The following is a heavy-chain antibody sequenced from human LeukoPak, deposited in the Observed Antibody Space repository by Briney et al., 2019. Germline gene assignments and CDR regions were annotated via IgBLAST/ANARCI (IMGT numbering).Heavy chain of an antibody. J-gene: IGHJ4*02. CDR1: GGSISSYY. D-gene: IGHD3-10*01. Sequence: TETLSLTCTVSGGSISSYYWSWIRQPAAKGLEWIGRIYTSGLTNYIPSRKSRVTMSVDTSKNQFSLKLSSVTAADTAVYYCAREWSVGSSGLDYWGQGTLVTVSS. CDR3: AREWSVGSSGLDY. CDR2: IYTSGLT. V-gene: IGHV4-4*07.